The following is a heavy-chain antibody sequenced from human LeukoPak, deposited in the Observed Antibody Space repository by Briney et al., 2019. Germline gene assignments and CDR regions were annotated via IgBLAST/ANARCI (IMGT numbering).Heavy chain of an antibody. CDR2: INTNTGNP. J-gene: IGHJ6*02. D-gene: IGHD6-13*01. CDR1: GYTFTSYA. V-gene: IGHV7-4-1*02. CDR3: ARDGYSSSWYAGVYYYGMDV. Sequence: ASVKVSCKASGYTFTSYAMNWVRQAPGQGLEWMGWINTNTGNPTYAQGFTGRFVFSLDTSVSTAYLQISSLKAEDTAVYYCARDGYSSSWYAGVYYYGMDVWGQGTTVTVSS.